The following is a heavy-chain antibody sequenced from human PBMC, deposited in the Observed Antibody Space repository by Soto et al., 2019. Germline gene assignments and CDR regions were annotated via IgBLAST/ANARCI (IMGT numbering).Heavy chain of an antibody. Sequence: SETLSLTCTVSGGSISSSSYYWGWIRQPPGKGLEWIGSIYYSGSTYYNPSLKSRVTISVDTSKNQFSLKLSSVTAADTAVYYCARHGSGSGWYYFDYWGQGNLVTVSS. V-gene: IGHV4-39*01. J-gene: IGHJ4*02. D-gene: IGHD6-19*01. CDR1: GGSISSSSYY. CDR2: IYYSGST. CDR3: ARHGSGSGWYYFDY.